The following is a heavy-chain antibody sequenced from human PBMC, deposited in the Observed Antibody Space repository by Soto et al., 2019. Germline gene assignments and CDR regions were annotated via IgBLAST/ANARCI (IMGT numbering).Heavy chain of an antibody. CDR3: ATSLRYNWNDVFDY. J-gene: IGHJ4*02. CDR2: FDPEDGET. D-gene: IGHD1-20*01. V-gene: IGHV1-24*01. CDR1: GYTLTELS. Sequence: VASVKVSCKVSGYTLTELSMHWVRQAPGKGLEWMGGFDPEDGETIYAQKFQGRVTMTEDTSTDTAYMELSSLRSEDTAVYYCATSLRYNWNDVFDYWGQGTLVTVSS.